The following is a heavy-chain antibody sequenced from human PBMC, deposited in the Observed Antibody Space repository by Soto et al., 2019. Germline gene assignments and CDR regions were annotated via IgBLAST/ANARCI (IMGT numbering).Heavy chain of an antibody. Sequence: QVQLVQSGAEVKKPGSSVKVSCKASGGTFSSYTISWVRQAPGQGLEWMGRIIPILGIANYAQKFQGRVTITADKSTGTAYMELSSMRSEETAVYYCARDQAHYGILTGYMSGGDAFDIWGQGTMVTVSS. J-gene: IGHJ3*02. CDR2: IIPILGIA. D-gene: IGHD3-9*01. CDR1: GGTFSSYT. V-gene: IGHV1-69*08. CDR3: ARDQAHYGILTGYMSGGDAFDI.